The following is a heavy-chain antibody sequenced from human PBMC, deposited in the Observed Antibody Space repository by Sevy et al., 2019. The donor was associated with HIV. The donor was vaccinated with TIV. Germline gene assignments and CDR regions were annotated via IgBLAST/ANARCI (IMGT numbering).Heavy chain of an antibody. D-gene: IGHD1-26*01. J-gene: IGHJ4*02. CDR1: GFTFSDYY. Sequence: GGSLRLSCAASGFTFSDYYMSWIRQAPGKGLEWVSYISSRGSTIYYADSVKGRFTISRDNAKNSLYLQMNSLRAEDTAVYYCARDRTTTYSGSYDYWGQGTLVTVSS. CDR2: ISSRGSTI. V-gene: IGHV3-11*01. CDR3: ARDRTTTYSGSYDY.